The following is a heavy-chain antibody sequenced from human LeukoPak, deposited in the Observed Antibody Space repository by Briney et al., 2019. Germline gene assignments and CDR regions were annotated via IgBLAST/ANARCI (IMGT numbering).Heavy chain of an antibody. D-gene: IGHD3-22*01. J-gene: IGHJ4*02. CDR3: ARVSWDSSGLDY. CDR1: GVSVSNSLYY. Sequence: SETLSLTCTVSGVSVSNSLYYWSWIRQPPGKGLEWIGYIYYNGDTNYNPSLKSRVIISIDTSSNQFSLRLNSMTAADTAVYYCARVSWDSSGLDYWGQGTLVTVSS. CDR2: IYYNGDT. V-gene: IGHV4-61*01.